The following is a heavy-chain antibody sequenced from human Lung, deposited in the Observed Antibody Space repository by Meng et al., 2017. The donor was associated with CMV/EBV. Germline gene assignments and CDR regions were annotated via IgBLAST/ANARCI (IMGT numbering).Heavy chain of an antibody. CDR2: ISVDNGDT. J-gene: IGHJ4*02. Sequence: SVKVSCNTSGYSFTSFGITWVRQAPGRGLEWMGWISVDNGDTNYAEDFQDRVTMTTDIYRNTAYMELWSLRFDDTAFYYCVRGGRDYRFDYWGQGTLVTVSS. CDR3: VRGGRDYRFDY. D-gene: IGHD4/OR15-4a*01. CDR1: GYSFTSFG. V-gene: IGHV1-18*01.